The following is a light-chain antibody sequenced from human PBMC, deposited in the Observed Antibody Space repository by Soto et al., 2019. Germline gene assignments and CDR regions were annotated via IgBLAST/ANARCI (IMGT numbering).Light chain of an antibody. CDR1: QGIGVY. V-gene: IGKV1-27*01. CDR3: QKYNSAPLT. Sequence: DIQMTQSPSSLSASLGDRVTITCRASQGIGVYLAWFQQKPGNVPRLLIYASSTLQSGVPSRFSGSGSGTDFTLTISSLQPEDVATYYCQKYNSAPLTFGGGSKVEIK. CDR2: ASS. J-gene: IGKJ4*01.